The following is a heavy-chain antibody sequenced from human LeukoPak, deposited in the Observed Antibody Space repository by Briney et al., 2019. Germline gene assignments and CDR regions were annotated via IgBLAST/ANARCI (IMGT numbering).Heavy chain of an antibody. Sequence: PGGSLRLSCAASGFTFSSYSMSWVRQAPGKGLEWISYISSSSSSATIFYADSVRGRFTISRDYDRNLLYLQMNSLRAEDTAVYYCARDHISVAGPFDPWGQGTLVTVSS. J-gene: IGHJ5*02. CDR1: GFTFSSYS. CDR3: ARDHISVAGPFDP. D-gene: IGHD6-19*01. CDR2: ISSSSSSATI. V-gene: IGHV3-48*01.